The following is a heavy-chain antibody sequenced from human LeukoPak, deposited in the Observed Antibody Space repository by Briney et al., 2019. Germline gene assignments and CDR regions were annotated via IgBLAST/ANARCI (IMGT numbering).Heavy chain of an antibody. D-gene: IGHD3-22*01. CDR3: ARYHYDSSVYYYYFDY. Sequence: PSETLSLTCTVSGGSISSYYWSWIRQTPGKGLEWIGYIYYSGSTNYNPSLKSRVTISVDTSKNQFSLKLSSVTAADTAVYYCARYHYDSSVYYYYFDYWGQGTLVTVSS. J-gene: IGHJ4*02. CDR1: GGSISSYY. V-gene: IGHV4-59*08. CDR2: IYYSGST.